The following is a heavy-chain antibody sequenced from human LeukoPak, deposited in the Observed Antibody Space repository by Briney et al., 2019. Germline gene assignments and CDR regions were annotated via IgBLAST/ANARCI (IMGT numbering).Heavy chain of an antibody. Sequence: GGSPRLSCVVSGFTFSSYEMNWVRQAPGKGLEWVSYIGSSGSTIYYADSVRGRFTISRDNAKNSLYLQMNSLRAEDTAVYYCARGEGASGYNLGYYFDYWGQGTLVTVSS. CDR3: ARGEGASGYNLGYYFDY. CDR1: GFTFSSYE. J-gene: IGHJ4*02. CDR2: IGSSGSTI. V-gene: IGHV3-48*03. D-gene: IGHD5-24*01.